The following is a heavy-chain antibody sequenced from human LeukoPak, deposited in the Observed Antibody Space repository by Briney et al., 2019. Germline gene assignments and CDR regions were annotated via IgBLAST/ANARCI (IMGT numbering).Heavy chain of an antibody. D-gene: IGHD3-9*01. J-gene: IGHJ4*02. CDR2: LYSGGST. CDR1: GFTVSSNY. CDR3: ARDRLHYDSLTGYPAD. Sequence: GGSLRLSCADSGFTVSSNYMRCVRQAPAKGLEGGSVLYSGGSTHYADSVKGRFTISRDNSKNTLYLQMNSLRAEDTAVYYCARDRLHYDSLTGYPADWGQGTLVTVSS. V-gene: IGHV3-66*01.